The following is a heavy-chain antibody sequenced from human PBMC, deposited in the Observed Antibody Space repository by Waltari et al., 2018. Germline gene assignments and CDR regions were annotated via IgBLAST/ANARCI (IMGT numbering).Heavy chain of an antibody. D-gene: IGHD3-9*01. V-gene: IGHV5-51*01. CDR2: IYPGDSDT. Sequence: EVQLVQSGAEVKKPGESLKISCKGSGYSFTSYWLGWVRQLPGKGLEWMGIIYPGDSDTRYSPSFQGQVTISADKSISTAYLQWSSLKASDTAMYYCARHESGKLRYFDWLLPRGPFVDYWGQGTLVTVSS. CDR1: GYSFTSYW. J-gene: IGHJ4*02. CDR3: ARHESGKLRYFDWLLPRGPFVDY.